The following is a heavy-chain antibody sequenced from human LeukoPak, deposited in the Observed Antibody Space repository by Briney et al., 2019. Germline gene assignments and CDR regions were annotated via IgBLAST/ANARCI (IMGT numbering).Heavy chain of an antibody. J-gene: IGHJ3*02. D-gene: IGHD3-16*01. CDR2: INPNSGGT. CDR3: AREGEGAAFDI. Sequence: GASVKVSCKASGYTFTGYYMHWVRQAPGQGLEWMGWINPNSGGTNHAQKFQGRVTMTRDTSISTAYIELTRNGSDDPAGYYCAREGEGAAFDIWGEGTMVTVSS. CDR1: GYTFTGYY. V-gene: IGHV1-2*02.